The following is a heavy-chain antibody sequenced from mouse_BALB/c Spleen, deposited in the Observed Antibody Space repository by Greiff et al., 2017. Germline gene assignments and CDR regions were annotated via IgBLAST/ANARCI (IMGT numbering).Heavy chain of an antibody. D-gene: IGHD1-1*01. J-gene: IGHJ4*01. V-gene: IGHV5-9-4*01. CDR3: ARVTITTGAMDY. CDR1: GFTFSSYA. CDR2: ISSGGSYT. Sequence: EVQLVESGGGLVKPGGSLKLSCAASGFTFSSYAMSWVRQSPEKRLEWVAEISSGGSYTYYPDTVTGRFTISRDNAKNTLYLEMSSLRSEDTAMYYCARVTITTGAMDYWGQGTSVTVSS.